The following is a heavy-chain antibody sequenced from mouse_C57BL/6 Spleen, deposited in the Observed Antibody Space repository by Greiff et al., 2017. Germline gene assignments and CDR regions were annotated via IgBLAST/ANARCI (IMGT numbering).Heavy chain of an antibody. J-gene: IGHJ4*01. CDR1: GYTFTSYW. D-gene: IGHD2-1*01. Sequence: QVQLKQPGTELVKPGASVKLSCKASGYTFTSYWMHWVKQRPGQGLEWIGNINPSNGGTNYKEKLTSKATLTVDKSSSTAYMQLSRLTSEDSAVYYCATAFYYVYAMAYWGQGTSVTVSS. V-gene: IGHV1-53*01. CDR3: ATAFYYVYAMAY. CDR2: INPSNGGT.